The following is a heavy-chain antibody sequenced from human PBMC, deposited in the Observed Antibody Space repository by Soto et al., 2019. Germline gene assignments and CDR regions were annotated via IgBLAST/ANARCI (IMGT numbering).Heavy chain of an antibody. CDR2: VHGGGST. V-gene: IGHV3-53*01. Sequence: VQLVESGGGLIQPGGSLRLSCAASGFTVSNNHMTWVRQAAGKGLELVSFVHGGGSTSYADSVKGRFTISRDNSKNTLYLQMDSLRAEDTALYYCAGRWTTAASLDYWGRGTLVTVSS. CDR3: AGRWTTAASLDY. CDR1: GFTVSNNH. J-gene: IGHJ4*02. D-gene: IGHD1-1*01.